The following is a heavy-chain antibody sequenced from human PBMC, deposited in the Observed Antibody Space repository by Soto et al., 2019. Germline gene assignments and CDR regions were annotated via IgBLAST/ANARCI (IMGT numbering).Heavy chain of an antibody. Sequence: PGASLKLSCKGSGYSFTSYWIGWVRQMPGKGLEWMGIIYPGDSDTRYSPSFQGQVTISADKSISTAYLQWSSLKASDTAMYYCARFRADGGYSSGWPFDYYYYYGMDVWGQGTTVTVSS. D-gene: IGHD6-19*01. CDR2: IYPGDSDT. V-gene: IGHV5-51*01. CDR3: ARFRADGGYSSGWPFDYYYYYGMDV. J-gene: IGHJ6*02. CDR1: GYSFTSYW.